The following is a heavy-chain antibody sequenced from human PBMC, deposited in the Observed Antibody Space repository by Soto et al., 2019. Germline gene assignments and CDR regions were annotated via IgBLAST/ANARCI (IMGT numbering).Heavy chain of an antibody. J-gene: IGHJ4*02. D-gene: IGHD2-21*01. CDR3: VCSEWLFKHYDY. CDR1: GYTFTSYA. Sequence: ASVKVSCKASGYTFTSYAMHWVRQAPGQRLEWMGWINAGNGNTKYSQKLQGRVTITRDTSASTAYMELSSLRSEDTAVYYCVCSEWLFKHYDYWGQGNRVTVSA. CDR2: INAGNGNT. V-gene: IGHV1-3*01.